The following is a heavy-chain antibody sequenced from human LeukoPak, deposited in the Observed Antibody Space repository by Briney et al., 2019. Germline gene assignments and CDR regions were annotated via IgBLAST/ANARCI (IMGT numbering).Heavy chain of an antibody. CDR3: ARVDLLTGYYFFDY. Sequence: ASVKVSCKASGYTFTSYGVSWVRQAPGQGLEWMGWISAYNGNTNYAQKLQGRVTMTTDTSTSTAYMELRSLGSDETAVYYCARVDLLTGYYFFDYWGQGTLVTVSS. D-gene: IGHD3-9*01. CDR2: ISAYNGNT. V-gene: IGHV1-18*01. J-gene: IGHJ4*02. CDR1: GYTFTSYG.